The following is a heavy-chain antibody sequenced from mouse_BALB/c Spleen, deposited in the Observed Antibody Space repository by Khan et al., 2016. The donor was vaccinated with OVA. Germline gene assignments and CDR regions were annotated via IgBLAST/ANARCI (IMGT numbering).Heavy chain of an antibody. CDR3: ARTARIRY. Sequence: EVQLQESGPGLVKPSQSLSLTCSVTGYSITSGYGWNWIRQFPGNKLEWMGYISYSGSTNYNPSLKSRISITRDTFKNQFFLQLNSVATEDTATYYCARTARIRYWGQGTTLTVSS. J-gene: IGHJ2*01. CDR2: ISYSGST. CDR1: GYSITSGYG. D-gene: IGHD1-2*01. V-gene: IGHV3-2*02.